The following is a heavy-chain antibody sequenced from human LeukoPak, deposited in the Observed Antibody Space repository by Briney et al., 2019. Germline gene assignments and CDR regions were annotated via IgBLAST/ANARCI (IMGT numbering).Heavy chain of an antibody. CDR2: MNPNSGNT. Sequence: AASVKVSCKASGYTFTSYDINWVRQATGQGLEWMGWMNPNSGNTGYAQKFQGRVTMTRNTSISTAYMELSSLRSEDTAVYYCARGKRWSATYYYYYMDVWGKGTTVTVSS. CDR3: ARGKRWSATYYYYYMDV. D-gene: IGHD2-15*01. V-gene: IGHV1-8*01. J-gene: IGHJ6*03. CDR1: GYTFTSYD.